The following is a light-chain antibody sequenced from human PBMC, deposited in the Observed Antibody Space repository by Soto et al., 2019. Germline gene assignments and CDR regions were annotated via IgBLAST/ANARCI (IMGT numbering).Light chain of an antibody. Sequence: QSALTQPASVSGSPGQSVTISCSGSSTDVGANNYVSWYQRPPGKAHNLMIYDVTNRPSGVYNRFSCSKSCNTAAMTISGLQAEDEDDYFCCSYTRSSTVVFGGGTQLTVL. CDR3: CSYTRSSTVV. J-gene: IGLJ7*01. CDR1: STDVGANNY. V-gene: IGLV2-14*01. CDR2: DVT.